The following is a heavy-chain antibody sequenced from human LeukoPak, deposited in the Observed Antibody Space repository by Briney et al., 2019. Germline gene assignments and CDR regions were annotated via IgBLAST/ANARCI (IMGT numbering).Heavy chain of an antibody. CDR2: IYTSGST. J-gene: IGHJ4*02. D-gene: IGHD1-26*01. CDR1: GGSISSYY. CDR3: ARRVGATSPYFDY. V-gene: IGHV4-4*09. Sequence: SETLSLTCTVSGGSISSYYWSWIRQPPGKGLEWIGYIYTSGSTNYNPSLKSRVTISVDTSKNQFSLKLSSVTAADTAVYYCARRVGATSPYFDYWGQGTLVTVSS.